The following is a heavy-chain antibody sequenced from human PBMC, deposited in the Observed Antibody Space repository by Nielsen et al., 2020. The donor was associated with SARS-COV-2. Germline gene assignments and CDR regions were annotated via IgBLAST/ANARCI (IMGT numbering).Heavy chain of an antibody. CDR2: ISWNSGSI. V-gene: IGHV3-9*01. Sequence: GGSLRLSCAASGFTFDDYAMHWVRQAPGKVLEWVSGISWNSGSIGYADSVKGRFTISRDNAKNSLYLQMNSLRAEDTALYYCATHSGYDLTFDYWGQGTLVTVSS. D-gene: IGHD5-12*01. CDR1: GFTFDDYA. CDR3: ATHSGYDLTFDY. J-gene: IGHJ4*02.